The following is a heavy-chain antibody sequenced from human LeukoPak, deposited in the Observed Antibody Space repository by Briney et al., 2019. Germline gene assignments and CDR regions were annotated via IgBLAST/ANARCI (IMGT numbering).Heavy chain of an antibody. V-gene: IGHV3-73*01. D-gene: IGHD1-14*01. CDR3: TTYNRGHY. CDR1: GFSFSACD. Sequence: PGGSLKLSCAASGFSFSACDMHWVRQASGKGLDLVGRITTKARSYATAYAASLKGRFTTSRDDSKNTAYLQMNSLRSEDTALYYCTTYNRGHYWGQGTLVTVSS. J-gene: IGHJ4*02. CDR2: ITTKARSYAT.